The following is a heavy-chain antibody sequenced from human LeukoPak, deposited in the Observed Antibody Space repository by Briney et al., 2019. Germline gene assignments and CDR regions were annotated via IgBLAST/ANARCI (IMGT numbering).Heavy chain of an antibody. Sequence: ASVKVSCKASGYTFTSYGISWVRQAPGQGFEWMAWISAYNGNTHYAQKLQGRVTMTTDTSTSTVYMELRSLRSDDTAVYYCARGSPPRRNYDSRGYYSYYFDYWGQGTLVTVSS. CDR3: ARGSPPRRNYDSRGYYSYYFDY. J-gene: IGHJ4*02. V-gene: IGHV1-18*01. CDR2: ISAYNGNT. CDR1: GYTFTSYG. D-gene: IGHD3-22*01.